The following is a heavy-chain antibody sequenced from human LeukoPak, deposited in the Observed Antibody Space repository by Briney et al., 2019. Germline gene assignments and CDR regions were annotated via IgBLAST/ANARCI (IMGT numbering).Heavy chain of an antibody. Sequence: SETLSLTCTVSGGSISSSSYYWGWIRQPPGKGLEWIGYIYYSGSTNYNPSLKSRVTISVDTSKNQFSLRLSSVTAADTAVYYCARVPQGNWNVNWFDPWGQGTLVTVSS. CDR3: ARVPQGNWNVNWFDP. CDR1: GGSISSSSYY. V-gene: IGHV4-61*05. D-gene: IGHD1-1*01. J-gene: IGHJ5*02. CDR2: IYYSGST.